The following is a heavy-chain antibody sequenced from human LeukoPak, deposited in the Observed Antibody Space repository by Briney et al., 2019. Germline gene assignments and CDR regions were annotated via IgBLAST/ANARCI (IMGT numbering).Heavy chain of an antibody. D-gene: IGHD6-19*01. CDR3: AKGKDDSSGWYFFY. CDR2: IYNVGST. Sequence: SGGSLRLSCAASGFTVSDNYMSWVRQAPGKGLEWVSIIYNVGSTYYADSVKGRFTISRDNSKNTLYLQMNSLRAEDTAVYYCAKGKDDSSGWYFFYWGQGTLVTVSS. CDR1: GFTVSDNY. V-gene: IGHV3-53*01. J-gene: IGHJ4*02.